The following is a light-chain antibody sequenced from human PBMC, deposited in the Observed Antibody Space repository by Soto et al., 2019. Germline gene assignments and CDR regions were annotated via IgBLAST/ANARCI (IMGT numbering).Light chain of an antibody. V-gene: IGKV3-20*01. CDR3: HQYGSSPT. CDR2: GAS. Sequence: EIVLTQSPGTLSLSPGERATLSCRASQSVSSSYLAWYQQKPGQAPRLLIDGASSRATGIPDRFSGSGSGTDFTLTISRLEPEDFAVYYCHQYGSSPTFGQGTKVEIK. CDR1: QSVSSSY. J-gene: IGKJ1*01.